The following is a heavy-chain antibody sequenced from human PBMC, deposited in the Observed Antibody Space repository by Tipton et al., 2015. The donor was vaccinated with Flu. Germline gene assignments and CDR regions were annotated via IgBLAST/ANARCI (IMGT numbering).Heavy chain of an antibody. CDR1: GGSISSGSYY. V-gene: IGHV4-61*02. CDR3: ARVTPPNYDYIWGSYGDAFDI. J-gene: IGHJ3*02. D-gene: IGHD3-16*01. Sequence: TLSLTCTVSGGSISSGSYYWSWIRQPAGKGLEWIGRIYTSGSTNYNPSLKSRVTISVDTSKNQFSLKLSSVTAADTAVYYCARVTPPNYDYIWGSYGDAFDIWGQGTMVTVSS. CDR2: IYTSGST.